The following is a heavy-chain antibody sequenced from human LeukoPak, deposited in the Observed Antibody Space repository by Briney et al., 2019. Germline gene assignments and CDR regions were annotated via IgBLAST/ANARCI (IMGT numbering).Heavy chain of an antibody. CDR3: ARVPYSSSWYEIFDY. Sequence: SETLSLTCAVYGGSFSGYYWSWIRQPPGKGLEWIGEINHSGSTNYNPSLKSRVTISVDTSKNQFSLKLSSVTAADTAVYYCARVPYSSSWYEIFDYWGQGTLVTVSS. D-gene: IGHD6-13*01. CDR2: INHSGST. V-gene: IGHV4-34*01. J-gene: IGHJ4*02. CDR1: GGSFSGYY.